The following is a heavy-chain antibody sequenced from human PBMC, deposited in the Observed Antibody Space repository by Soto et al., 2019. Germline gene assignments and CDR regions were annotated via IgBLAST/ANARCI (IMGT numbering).Heavy chain of an antibody. CDR3: ARVVVGSRLSLDY. D-gene: IGHD1-26*01. CDR2: ISPIFGTP. CDR1: GGTFSSYT. Sequence: QVQLVQSGAEVKKPGSSVIVSCKASGGTFSSYTISWGRQAPGQGLEWMAGISPIFGTPIYAQKFQDRVTITADDSTMTAYMEMNRLTSEDTAVYYCARVVVGSRLSLDYWGQGTLVTISS. V-gene: IGHV1-69*01. J-gene: IGHJ4*02.